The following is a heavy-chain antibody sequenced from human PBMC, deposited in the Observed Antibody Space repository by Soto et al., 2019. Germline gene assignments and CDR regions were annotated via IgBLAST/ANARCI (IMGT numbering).Heavy chain of an antibody. Sequence: QVQLVESGGGVVQPGRSLRLSCAASGFTFSSYGMHWVRQAPGKGLEWVAVIWYDGSNKYYTDSVKGRFTISRDNSKNTLYLQMNSLRAEDTAVYYCARPLWRDDYNWGYFDLWGRGTLVTVSS. D-gene: IGHD4-4*01. CDR1: GFTFSSYG. CDR2: IWYDGSNK. V-gene: IGHV3-30*19. CDR3: ARPLWRDDYNWGYFDL. J-gene: IGHJ2*01.